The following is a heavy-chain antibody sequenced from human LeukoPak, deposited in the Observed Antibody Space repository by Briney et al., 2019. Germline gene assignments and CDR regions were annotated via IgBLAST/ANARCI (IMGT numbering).Heavy chain of an antibody. CDR1: GFTFSSYW. V-gene: IGHV3-7*03. D-gene: IGHD3-3*01. J-gene: IGHJ4*02. CDR3: AKVEDDSPPGVDY. Sequence: GGSLRLSCAASGFTFSSYWMSWVRQAPGKGLEWVANIKQDGSEKYYVDSVKGRFTISRDNSKNTLYLQMNSLRAEDTAVYYCAKVEDDSPPGVDYWGQGTLVTVSS. CDR2: IKQDGSEK.